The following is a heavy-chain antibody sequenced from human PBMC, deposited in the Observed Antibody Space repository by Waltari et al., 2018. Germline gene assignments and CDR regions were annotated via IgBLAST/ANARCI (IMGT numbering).Heavy chain of an antibody. J-gene: IGHJ4*02. D-gene: IGHD5-12*01. CDR2: VDPEDGET. CDR1: GSTFNDYS. CDR3: AIYKYSGYDS. V-gene: IGHV1-69-2*01. Sequence: EVQLVQSGAEGKKPGATVKISGKVSGSTFNDYSLHRVQQAPGKGLEWMGLVDPEDGETIYAEKFQGRVTITADTSTDTAYMELSSLRSEDTAVYYCAIYKYSGYDSWGQGTLVTVSS.